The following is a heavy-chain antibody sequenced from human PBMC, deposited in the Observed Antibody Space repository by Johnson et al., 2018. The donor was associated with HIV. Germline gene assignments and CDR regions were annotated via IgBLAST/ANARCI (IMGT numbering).Heavy chain of an antibody. Sequence: QVQLVESGGGVVQPGGSLRLSCAASGFTFSNYAMHWVRQAPGKGLEWVAFIRYDGSNKYYADSVKGRFTISRDDSKNTLYLQMNSLKTEDTALYYCNTDRVDGGGSYYNAFDIWGQGTMVTVSS. CDR2: IRYDGSNK. J-gene: IGHJ3*02. CDR1: GFTFSNYA. CDR3: NTDRVDGGGSYYNAFDI. D-gene: IGHD1-26*01. V-gene: IGHV3-30*02.